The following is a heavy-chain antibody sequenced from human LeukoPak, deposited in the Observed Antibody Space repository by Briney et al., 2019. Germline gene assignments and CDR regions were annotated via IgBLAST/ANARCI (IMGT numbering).Heavy chain of an antibody. J-gene: IGHJ4*02. V-gene: IGHV4-30-4*01. D-gene: IGHD1-7*01. CDR2: IYYSGST. Sequence: SQTLSLTCTVSGGSISSGDYYWNWIRQPPGKGLEWIGYIYYSGSTYYNPSLKGRLTISVDTSKSQLSLKLNSVTAADTAVYYCAARITGTNYFDSWGQGTPATVSS. CDR3: AARITGTNYFDS. CDR1: GGSISSGDYY.